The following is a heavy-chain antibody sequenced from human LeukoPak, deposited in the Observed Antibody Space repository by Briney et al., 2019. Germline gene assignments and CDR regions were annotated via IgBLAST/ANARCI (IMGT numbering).Heavy chain of an antibody. Sequence: ETRSLTCTVSAGSMINYYWSWVGQPPGKGLEWIAYIYSSGSTNYNPSLKSRATISLDTSKNQFSLKLTSVTAADTAVYYCARLSSGRPHEYFQHWGQSTMVAGSS. V-gene: IGHV4-59*01. CDR3: ARLSSGRPHEYFQH. D-gene: IGHD3-22*01. CDR2: IYSSGST. CDR1: AGSMINYY. J-gene: IGHJ1*01.